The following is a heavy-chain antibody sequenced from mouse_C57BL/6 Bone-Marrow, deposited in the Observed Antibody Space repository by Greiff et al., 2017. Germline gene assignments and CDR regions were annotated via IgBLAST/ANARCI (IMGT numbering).Heavy chain of an antibody. V-gene: IGHV5-12*01. Sequence: EVQRVESGGGLVQPGGSLKLSCAASGFTFSDYYMYWVRQTPETRLEWVAYISNGGGSTYYPDTVKGRFTISRDNAKNTLYLQMSRLKSEDTAMYYCARDSSGYVDYWGQGTTLTVSS. CDR2: ISNGGGST. CDR3: ARDSSGYVDY. D-gene: IGHD3-2*02. CDR1: GFTFSDYY. J-gene: IGHJ2*01.